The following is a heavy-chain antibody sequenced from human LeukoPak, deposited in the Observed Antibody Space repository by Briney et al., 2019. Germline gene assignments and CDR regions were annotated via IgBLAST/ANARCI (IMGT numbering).Heavy chain of an antibody. CDR1: GFTFSDYS. D-gene: IGHD6-6*01. CDR3: ARPVSTSLYSSASNY. Sequence: PGGSLRLSCAASGFTFSDYSMNWVRQAPGKGLEWVSCISSSSSYIFYADSVKGRFTISRDNGKDSLYLQMNSLRAEDTAVYYCARPVSTSLYSSASNYWGQGTLVSVSS. V-gene: IGHV3-21*01. J-gene: IGHJ4*02. CDR2: ISSSSSYI.